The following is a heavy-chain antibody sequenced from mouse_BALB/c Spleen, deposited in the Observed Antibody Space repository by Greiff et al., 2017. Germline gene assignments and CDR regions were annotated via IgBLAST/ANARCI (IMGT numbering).Heavy chain of an antibody. CDR3: ARSGYEGAMDY. CDR1: GYAFSSYW. D-gene: IGHD2-2*01. CDR2: IYPGDGDT. Sequence: VQLQQSGAELVRPGSSVKISCKASGYAFSSYWMNWVKQRPGQGLEWIGQIYPGDGDTNYNGKFKGKATLTADKSSSTAYMQLSSLTSEDSAVYFCARSGYEGAMDYWGQGTSVTVSS. J-gene: IGHJ4*01. V-gene: IGHV1-80*01.